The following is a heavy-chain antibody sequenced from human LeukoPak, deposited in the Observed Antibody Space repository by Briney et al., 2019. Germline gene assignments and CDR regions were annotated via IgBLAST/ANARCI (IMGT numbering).Heavy chain of an antibody. CDR3: ARDLTANWSFDY. CDR2: ISLDGSNK. Sequence: PGGSLRLSCAASGFTFSSHYMHWVRQAPGKGLEWVAVISLDGSNKYYAGSVRGRFAISRDNSENTLYLQMNSLRTEDTAVYYCARDLTANWSFDYCGQGTLVTVPS. D-gene: IGHD1-1*01. CDR1: GFTFSSHY. V-gene: IGHV3-30*09. J-gene: IGHJ4*02.